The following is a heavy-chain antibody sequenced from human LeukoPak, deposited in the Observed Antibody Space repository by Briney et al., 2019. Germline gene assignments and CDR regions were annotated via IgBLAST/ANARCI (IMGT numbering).Heavy chain of an antibody. V-gene: IGHV3-53*01. CDR3: ASMSSLLLWIGESYHGGFDP. D-gene: IGHD3-10*01. Sequence: GGSLRLSCAASGFTFSHYGMTWVRQAPGKGLEWVSVIYSGGTTYYADSVKGRFTISRDNSKNTLYLQMNSLRAEDTAVYYCASMSSLLLWIGESYHGGFDPWGQGTLVTVSS. CDR2: IYSGGTT. CDR1: GFTFSHYG. J-gene: IGHJ5*02.